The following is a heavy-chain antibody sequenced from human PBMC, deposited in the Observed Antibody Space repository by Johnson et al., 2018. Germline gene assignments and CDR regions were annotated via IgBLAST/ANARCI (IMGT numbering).Heavy chain of an antibody. CDR3: ARGLSYKTD. J-gene: IGHJ1*01. D-gene: IGHD3-16*02. CDR1: GGTFKSYA. CDR2: IIPKFDTA. V-gene: IGHV1-69*01. Sequence: QVQLVESGAEVTKPGSSVKVSCKATGGTFKSYAITWLRQAPGQGLEWMGGIIPKFDTANDAQKFQDRVTITADEAPGTAYMELSSLRSEDTAVYYCARGLSYKTDWGQGTLVTVSS.